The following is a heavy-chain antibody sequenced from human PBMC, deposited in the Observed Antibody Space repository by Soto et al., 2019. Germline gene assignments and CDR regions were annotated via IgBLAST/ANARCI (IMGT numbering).Heavy chain of an antibody. D-gene: IGHD2-2*01. CDR3: AINKSRGTSTFDN. CDR2: IYPSGST. J-gene: IGHJ3*02. CDR1: GDSLSSDGYS. Sequence: NPSHTLSLTCVVSGDSLSSDGYSWSWIRQPAGNGLGWIGYIYPSGSTYYNPSLKSEVTVSLERSRNQVPLKLTSVTAADPAVYFCAINKSRGTSTFDNWDQ. V-gene: IGHV4-30-2*01.